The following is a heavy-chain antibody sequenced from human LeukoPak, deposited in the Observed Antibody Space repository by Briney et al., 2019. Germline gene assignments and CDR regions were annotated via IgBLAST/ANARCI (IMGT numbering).Heavy chain of an antibody. J-gene: IGHJ4*02. CDR1: GFTFSSYA. Sequence: GGSLRLSCAASGFTFSSYAMSWVRQAPGKGLEWVSAISGSGGSTYYADSVKGRFTISRDNSKNTLYLQMNSLRAEDTAVYYCARRLVTHGDYNYFDYWGQGTLVTVSS. V-gene: IGHV3-23*01. CDR3: ARRLVTHGDYNYFDY. D-gene: IGHD5-12*01. CDR2: ISGSGGST.